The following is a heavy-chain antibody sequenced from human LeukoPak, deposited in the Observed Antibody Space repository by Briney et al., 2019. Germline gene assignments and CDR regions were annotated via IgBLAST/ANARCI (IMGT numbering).Heavy chain of an antibody. V-gene: IGHV3-23*01. CDR2: ISGSGGST. Sequence: PGGSLRLSCAASGFTFSSYAMSWVRQAPGKGLEWVSAISGSGGSTYYADSVKGRFTISRDNSKNTLYLQMNSLRAEDTAVYYCAKTYYDILISWYYFDYWGQGTLVTVSS. CDR3: AKTYYDILISWYYFDY. CDR1: GFTFSSYA. J-gene: IGHJ4*02. D-gene: IGHD3-9*01.